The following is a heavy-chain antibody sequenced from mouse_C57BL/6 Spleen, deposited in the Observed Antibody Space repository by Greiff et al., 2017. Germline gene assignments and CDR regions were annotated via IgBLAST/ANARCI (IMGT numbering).Heavy chain of an antibody. Sequence: DVQLVESGGGLVKPGGSLKLSCAASGFTFSSYAMSWVRQTPEKRLEWVATISDGGSYTYYPDNVKGRFTISRDNAKNNLYLQMSHLKSEDTAMYYCARDGGLQVVAGDYWGQGTTLTVSS. CDR2: ISDGGSYT. D-gene: IGHD1-1*01. J-gene: IGHJ2*01. V-gene: IGHV5-4*01. CDR3: ARDGGLQVVAGDY. CDR1: GFTFSSYA.